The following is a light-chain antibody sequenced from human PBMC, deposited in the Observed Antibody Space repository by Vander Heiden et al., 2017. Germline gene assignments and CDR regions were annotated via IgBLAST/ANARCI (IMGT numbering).Light chain of an antibody. CDR3: QPLNSYIT. Sequence: DIQLTQSSSFLSASVGDRVTITCRASQGISSYLAWYQQKPGKAPKLLIYAASTLQSGVPSSFSGSGSGTEFTLTISSLQLEDFATYYCQPLNSYITFGAGTKVEIK. CDR2: AAS. CDR1: QGISSY. V-gene: IGKV1-9*01. J-gene: IGKJ4*01.